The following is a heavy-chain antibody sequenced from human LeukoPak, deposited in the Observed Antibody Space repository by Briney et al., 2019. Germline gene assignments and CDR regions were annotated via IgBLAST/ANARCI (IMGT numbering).Heavy chain of an antibody. Sequence: MSAETLRLTCTVSGCSISSSSYYWGRIRQPPGKGLVWIGSIYYSGRSYYNPSLKSRIIISVDTSNNQYSLKLSSVTADGTAVSSCAVASGYDLFDYWGQETLVSVSS. D-gene: IGHD5-12*01. V-gene: IGHV4-39*07. CDR2: IYYSGRS. J-gene: IGHJ4*02. CDR1: GCSISSSSYY. CDR3: AVASGYDLFDY.